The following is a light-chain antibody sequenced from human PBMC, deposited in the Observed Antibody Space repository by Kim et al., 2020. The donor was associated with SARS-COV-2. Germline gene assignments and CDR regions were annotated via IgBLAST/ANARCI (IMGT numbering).Light chain of an antibody. J-gene: IGLJ2*01. CDR2: YDS. V-gene: IGLV3-21*04. CDR3: QVWHSSSDHRVV. Sequence: PGKPARITCGGNSIGSKSVHWYQQKPGQAPVLVISYDSDRPSGIPERYSGSNSGNTATLTISRVEVGDEADFYCQVWHSSSDHRVVFGGGTKLTVL. CDR1: SIGSKS.